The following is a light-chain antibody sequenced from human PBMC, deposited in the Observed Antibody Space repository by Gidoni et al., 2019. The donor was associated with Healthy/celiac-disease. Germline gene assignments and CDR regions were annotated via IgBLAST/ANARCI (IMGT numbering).Light chain of an antibody. J-gene: IGKJ4*01. CDR3: QQRSNWPLT. V-gene: IGKV3-11*01. CDR2: EAS. Sequence: VFTQSPATLSLSPGERATLSCRASQSVSSYLAWYQQKPGQAPRLLIYEASNRATGIPARFSGSGSGTDFTLTISSLEPEDFAVYYCQQRSNWPLTFGGGTKVEIK. CDR1: QSVSSY.